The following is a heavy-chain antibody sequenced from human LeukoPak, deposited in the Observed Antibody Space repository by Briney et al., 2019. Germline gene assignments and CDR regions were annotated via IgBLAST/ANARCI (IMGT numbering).Heavy chain of an antibody. CDR1: GFTFSSYS. CDR2: ISTSSSYI. V-gene: IGHV3-21*01. Sequence: PGGSLRLSCAASGFTFSSYSMHWVRQAPGKGLEWVSLISTSSSYIYYADSVKGRFTISRDNSKNTLYLQMNSLRAEDTAVYYCARADYGWDVWGKGTTVTISS. J-gene: IGHJ6*04. CDR3: ARADYGWDV.